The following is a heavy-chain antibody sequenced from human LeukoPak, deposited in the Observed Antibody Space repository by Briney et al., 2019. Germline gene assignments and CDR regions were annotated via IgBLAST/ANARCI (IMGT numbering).Heavy chain of an antibody. CDR1: GFTFSSYA. CDR2: ISSNGGST. J-gene: IGHJ4*02. Sequence: GGSLRLSCSASGFTFSSYATHWVRQAPGKGLEYVSAISSNGGSTYYADSVKGRFTISRDNSKNTLYLQMSSLRAEDTAVYYCVKSYSSSWYPFDYWGQGTLVTVSS. D-gene: IGHD6-13*01. V-gene: IGHV3-64D*09. CDR3: VKSYSSSWYPFDY.